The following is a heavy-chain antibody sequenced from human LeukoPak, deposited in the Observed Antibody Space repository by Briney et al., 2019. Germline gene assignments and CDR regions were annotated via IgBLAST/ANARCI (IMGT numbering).Heavy chain of an antibody. CDR2: INPNSGGT. Sequence: GASVKVSCKASGYTFTGYYMHWVRQAPGQGLEWTGWINPNSGGTNYAQKFQGRVTMTRDTSTSTVYMELSSLRSEDTAVYYCARAYCSGGSCSLFDYWGQGTLVTVSS. J-gene: IGHJ4*02. D-gene: IGHD2-15*01. CDR1: GYTFTGYY. CDR3: ARAYCSGGSCSLFDY. V-gene: IGHV1-2*02.